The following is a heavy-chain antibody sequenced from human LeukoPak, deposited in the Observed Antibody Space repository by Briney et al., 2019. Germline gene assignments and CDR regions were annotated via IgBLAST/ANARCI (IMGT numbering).Heavy chain of an antibody. J-gene: IGHJ3*02. CDR2: ISYSGST. CDR3: ARETRLHSGSYSNDAFDI. Sequence: SETQSLTCTVSGGSISSYYWSWIRQPPGKGLEWIGYISYSGSTDYNPSLKSRVTISLDTSKNQFSLRLSSVTAADTAVYYCARETRLHSGSYSNDAFDIWGQGTMVTVSS. V-gene: IGHV4-59*01. D-gene: IGHD1-26*01. CDR1: GGSISSYY.